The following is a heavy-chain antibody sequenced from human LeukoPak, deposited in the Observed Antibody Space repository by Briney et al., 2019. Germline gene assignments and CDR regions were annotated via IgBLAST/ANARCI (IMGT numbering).Heavy chain of an antibody. CDR1: GFTFSSYT. J-gene: IGHJ4*02. CDR2: ISRSSSYI. Sequence: GSLRLSCAASGFTFSSYTMNWVRQAPGKGLEWASSISRSSSYIYYADSMKGRFTISRDNANNSLFLQMNSLRAEDTAVYYCARDIGSGYSYGHSFDYWGQGTLVTVSS. D-gene: IGHD5-18*01. V-gene: IGHV3-21*01. CDR3: ARDIGSGYSYGHSFDY.